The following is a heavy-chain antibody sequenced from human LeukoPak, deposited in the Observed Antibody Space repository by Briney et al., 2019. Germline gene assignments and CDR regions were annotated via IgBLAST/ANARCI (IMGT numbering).Heavy chain of an antibody. V-gene: IGHV3-23*01. CDR2: VSGSGDNT. CDR3: AKDRSSSWYFDY. D-gene: IGHD6-13*01. CDR1: GFTFNNFA. Sequence: GGSLRLSCAASGFTFNNFAMSWVRQGPGKGLEWVAAVSGSGDNTYYADSVKGRFTISRDNSRNTLCLQMNSLRGEDTAVYYCAKDRSSSWYFDYWGQGTLVTVSS. J-gene: IGHJ4*02.